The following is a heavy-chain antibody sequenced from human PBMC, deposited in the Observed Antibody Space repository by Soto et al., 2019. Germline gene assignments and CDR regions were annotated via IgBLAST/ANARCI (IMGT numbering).Heavy chain of an antibody. CDR1: RFTFRSYA. V-gene: IGHV3-64D*06. D-gene: IGHD5-18*01. CDR2: ISSNGGST. CDR3: VKILQYSYGLPH. Sequence: PGGSLRLSCSASRFTFRSYAMHWVRKAPGKGLEYVSAISSNGGSTYYADSVKGRFTISRDNSKNTLYLQMSSLRAEDTAVYYCVKILQYSYGLPHWGQGTLVTVSS. J-gene: IGHJ4*02.